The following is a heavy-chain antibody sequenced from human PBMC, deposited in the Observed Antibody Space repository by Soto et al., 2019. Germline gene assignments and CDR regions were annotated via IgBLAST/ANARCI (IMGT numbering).Heavy chain of an antibody. CDR1: GGSISSSNW. CDR3: ARDYVGIAAAGTGFVDY. D-gene: IGHD6-13*01. Sequence: PSETLSLTCAVSGGSISSSNWWSWVRQPPGKGLEWIGEIYHSGSTNYNPSLKSRVTISVDKSKNQFSLKLSSVTAADTAVYYCARDYVGIAAAGTGFVDYWGQGTLVTVSS. CDR2: IYHSGST. V-gene: IGHV4-4*02. J-gene: IGHJ4*02.